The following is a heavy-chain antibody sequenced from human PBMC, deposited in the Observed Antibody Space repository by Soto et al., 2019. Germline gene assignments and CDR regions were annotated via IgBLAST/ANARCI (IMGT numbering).Heavy chain of an antibody. J-gene: IGHJ6*02. CDR1: GFTFSSYW. D-gene: IGHD2-2*01. Sequence: GGSLRLSCAASGFTFSSYWMSWVRQAPGKGLEWVANIKQDGSEKYYVDSVKGRFTISRDNAKNSLYLQMNSLRAEDTAVYYCAREDCSSTSCYFYYYYYGMDVWGQGTTVTVSS. V-gene: IGHV3-7*05. CDR3: AREDCSSTSCYFYYYYYGMDV. CDR2: IKQDGSEK.